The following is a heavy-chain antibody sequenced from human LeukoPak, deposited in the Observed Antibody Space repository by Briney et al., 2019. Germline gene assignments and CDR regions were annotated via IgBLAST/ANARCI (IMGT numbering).Heavy chain of an antibody. CDR1: GYTFTSYY. D-gene: IGHD1-1*01. CDR3: ARDPGYNWNDDFDY. V-gene: IGHV1-69*04. CDR2: IIPILGIA. J-gene: IGHJ4*02. Sequence: GASVKVSCKASGYTFTSYYMHWVRQAPGQGLEWMGRIIPILGIANYAQKFQGRVTITADKSTSTAYMELSSLRSEDTAVYYCARDPGYNWNDDFDYWGQGTLVTVSS.